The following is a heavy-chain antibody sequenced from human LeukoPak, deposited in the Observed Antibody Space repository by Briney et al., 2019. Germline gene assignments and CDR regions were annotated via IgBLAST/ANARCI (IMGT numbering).Heavy chain of an antibody. CDR2: ISYDGSNK. CDR3: AKGRGFDP. V-gene: IGHV3-30*09. J-gene: IGHJ5*02. Sequence: SCKASGYTFTSYYMHWVRQAPGKGLEWVAVISYDGSNKYYADSVKGRFAISRDNSKNTLYLQMNSLRAEDTAVYYCAKGRGFDPWGQGTLVTVSS. CDR1: GYTFTSYY.